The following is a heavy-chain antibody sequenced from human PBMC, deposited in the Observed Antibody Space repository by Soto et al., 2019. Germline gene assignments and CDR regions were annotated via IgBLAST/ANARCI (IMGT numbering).Heavy chain of an antibody. CDR2: IKSKTDGGTT. CDR3: TPDPAFFPPAPLMTTRGPPPPPRFDY. D-gene: IGHD3-16*01. J-gene: IGHJ4*02. Sequence: EVQLVESGGGLVKPGGSLRLSCAASGFTFSNAWMSWVRQAPGKGLEWVGRIKSKTDGGTTDYAAPVKGRFTISRDDSKNTLYLQKNSLKTEGTAVYYCTPDPAFFPPAPLMTTRGPPPPPRFDYWGQGTLVTVSS. V-gene: IGHV3-15*01. CDR1: GFTFSNAW.